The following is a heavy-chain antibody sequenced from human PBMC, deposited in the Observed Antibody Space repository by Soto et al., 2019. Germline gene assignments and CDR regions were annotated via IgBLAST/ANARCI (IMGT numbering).Heavy chain of an antibody. J-gene: IGHJ4*02. Sequence: EVHLLESGGGLVQPGGSLRLACAASGFAFSDYGVSWVRQTPGKGLQWVSLITAGNGDTYYADSVKGRFTISRDNSKNTLYLQMNNLRGEDSAIYYGVKALYMGGVTGDYWGQGALVTVAS. CDR2: ITAGNGDT. V-gene: IGHV3-23*01. CDR3: VKALYMGGVTGDY. CDR1: GFAFSDYG. D-gene: IGHD3-16*01.